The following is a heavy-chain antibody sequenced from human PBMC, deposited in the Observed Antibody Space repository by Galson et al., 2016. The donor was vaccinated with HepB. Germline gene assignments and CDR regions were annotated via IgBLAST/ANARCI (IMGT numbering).Heavy chain of an antibody. CDR1: GFTFNTYG. Sequence: SLRLSCAASGFTFNTYGMHWIRQAPGKGLEWVAFIWNDGSNKHYTDSVKGRFTISRDNSKNTLDLQMNSLRAEDTAVYYCGRGVGFGDATVDCWGQGTLVIVSS. D-gene: IGHD3-10*01. J-gene: IGHJ1*01. V-gene: IGHV3-33*01. CDR3: GRGVGFGDATVDC. CDR2: IWNDGSNK.